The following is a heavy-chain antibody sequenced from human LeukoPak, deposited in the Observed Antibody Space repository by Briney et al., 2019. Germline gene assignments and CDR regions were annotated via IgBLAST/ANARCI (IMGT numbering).Heavy chain of an antibody. CDR2: LSSSSSHI. Sequence: PGGSLRLSFAAPGFPSGIYRMNWGPQAPGEGLGGVSFLSSSSSHIYYSDSVKGRFTISRDNAKNSLYLQMNSLTAEDTAVYFCARGGNTGYNYNAFDMWGQGTMVTVSA. CDR3: ARGGNTGYNYNAFDM. J-gene: IGHJ3*02. D-gene: IGHD3-22*01. CDR1: GFPSGIYR. V-gene: IGHV3-21*01.